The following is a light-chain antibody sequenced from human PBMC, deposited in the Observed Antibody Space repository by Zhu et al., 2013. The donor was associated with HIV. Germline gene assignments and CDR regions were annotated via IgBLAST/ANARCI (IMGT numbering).Light chain of an antibody. CDR1: QSISSD. J-gene: IGKJ1*01. CDR3: QQYNNWPPWT. Sequence: IVMTQSPATLSVSPGERATLSCRASQSISSDLAWYQQKPGQAPRLLIYGASTRAIGIPARFSGSGSGTEFTLTISSLQSEDFAFYFCQQYNNWPPWTFGQGTKVEI. V-gene: IGKV3-15*01. CDR2: GAS.